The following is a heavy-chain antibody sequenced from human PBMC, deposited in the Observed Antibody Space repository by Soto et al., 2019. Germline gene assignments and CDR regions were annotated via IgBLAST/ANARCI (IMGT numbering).Heavy chain of an antibody. V-gene: IGHV3-23*01. Sequence: GGSLRLSCVASGFAINTYTINWVRQAPGKGLEWVSAISGSGGSTYYADSVKGRFTISRDNSKNTLYLQMNSLRAEDTAVYYCAKDLFTIFGVLLTPLAYCGQGSLVPVSS. CDR2: ISGSGGST. CDR1: GFAINTYT. CDR3: AKDLFTIFGVLLTPLAY. D-gene: IGHD3-3*01. J-gene: IGHJ1*01.